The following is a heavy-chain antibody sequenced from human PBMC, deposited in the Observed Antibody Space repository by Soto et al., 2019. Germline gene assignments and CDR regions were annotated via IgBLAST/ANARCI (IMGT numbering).Heavy chain of an antibody. CDR2: IYYSGST. D-gene: IGHD2-2*01. CDR1: GGSISSSSYY. V-gene: IGHV4-39*01. J-gene: IGHJ6*03. CDR3: ARAECSTSCPRGYYYDMDV. Sequence: QLQLQESGPGLVKPSETLSLTCTVSGGSISSSSYYWGWIRQPPGKGLEWIGSIYYSGSTYYNPSLKSRFTISVDTSKNQFSLKLSSVTAADTAVYYCARAECSTSCPRGYYYDMDVWGKGTTVTVSS.